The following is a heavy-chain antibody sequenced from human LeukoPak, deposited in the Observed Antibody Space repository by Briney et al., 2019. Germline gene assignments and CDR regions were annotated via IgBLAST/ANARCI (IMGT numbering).Heavy chain of an antibody. D-gene: IGHD7-27*01. CDR1: GGSISSYY. J-gene: IGHJ6*03. CDR3: ARDATGDRNYYYYYYMDV. V-gene: IGHV4-59*01. CDR2: IYYSGST. Sequence: SETLSLTCTVSGGSISSYYWSWIRQPPGKGLEWIGYIYYSGSTNYNPSLKSRVTISVDTSKNQFSLKLSSVTAADTAVYYCARDATGDRNYYYYYYMDVWGKGTTVTVSS.